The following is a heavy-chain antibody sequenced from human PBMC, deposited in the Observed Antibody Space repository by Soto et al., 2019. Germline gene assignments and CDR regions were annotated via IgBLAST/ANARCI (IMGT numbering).Heavy chain of an antibody. CDR2: IYYSGTT. CDR3: ARDPYLPMDRNDF. V-gene: IGHV4-30-4*01. CDR1: GGSISSADFF. Sequence: PSETLSLTCTVSGGSISSADFFWTWLRQPPGKGLEWLGYIYYSGTTYYSPSLKGRLIISIDTSRNQFSLSLNSVTAADTAVYFCARDPYLPMDRNDFWGQGAQVTVSS. D-gene: IGHD3-10*01. J-gene: IGHJ4*02.